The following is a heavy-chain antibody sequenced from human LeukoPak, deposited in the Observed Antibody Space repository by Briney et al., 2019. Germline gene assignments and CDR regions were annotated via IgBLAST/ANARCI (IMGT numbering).Heavy chain of an antibody. V-gene: IGHV3-21*01. CDR1: GFTSSSYS. D-gene: IGHD4-17*01. J-gene: IGHJ4*02. Sequence: PGGSLRLSCAASGFTSSSYSMNWVRQAPGKGLEWVSSISSSSSYIYYADSVKGRFTISRDNAKNSLWLQMNSLRAEDTAVYYCARDHESPPDYGDYLFDYWGQGTLVTVSS. CDR2: ISSSSSYI. CDR3: ARDHESPPDYGDYLFDY.